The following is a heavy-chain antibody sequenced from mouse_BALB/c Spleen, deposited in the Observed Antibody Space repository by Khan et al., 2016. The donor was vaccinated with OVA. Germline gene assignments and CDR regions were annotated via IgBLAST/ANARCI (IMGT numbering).Heavy chain of an antibody. CDR2: ISEGGLFT. V-gene: IGHV5-4*02. D-gene: IGHD2-14*01. CDR1: GFTFSDYY. CDR3: AWAYYRYYEWVAS. J-gene: IGHJ3*01. Sequence: EVELVESGGGLVKPGGSLKLSCAASGFTFSDYYMYWVRQTPERRLEWVATISEGGLFTYYPDRVKGRFTISRDNAKNILYLQMTSLKSEDTAMYCYAWAYYRYYEWVASWGQGTLVTVSA.